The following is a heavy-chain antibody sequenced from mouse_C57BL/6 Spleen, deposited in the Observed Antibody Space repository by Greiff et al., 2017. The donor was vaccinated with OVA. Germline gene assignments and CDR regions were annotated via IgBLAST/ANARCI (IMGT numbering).Heavy chain of an antibody. D-gene: IGHD2-5*01. CDR3: APSNYWFAY. Sequence: EVQLVESGPELVKPGASVKMSCKASGYTFTDYNMHWVKQSHGKSLEWIGYINPNNGGTSYNQKFKGKATLTVNKSSSTAYMELRSLTSEDSAVYYCAPSNYWFAYWGQGTLVTVSA. CDR2: INPNNGGT. V-gene: IGHV1-22*01. CDR1: GYTFTDYN. J-gene: IGHJ3*01.